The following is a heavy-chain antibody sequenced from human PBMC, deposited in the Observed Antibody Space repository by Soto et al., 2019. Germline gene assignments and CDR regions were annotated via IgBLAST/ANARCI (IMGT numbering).Heavy chain of an antibody. CDR1: GGSFSGHY. CDR2: INHSGST. Sequence: SETLSLTCAVYGGSFSGHYWSWIRQPPGKGLEWIGEINHSGSTNYNPSLKSRVTISVDTSKNQFSLKLSSVTAADTAVYYCARGSRITIFGVVIKFDPWGQGTLVTAPQ. J-gene: IGHJ5*02. CDR3: ARGSRITIFGVVIKFDP. V-gene: IGHV4-34*01. D-gene: IGHD3-3*01.